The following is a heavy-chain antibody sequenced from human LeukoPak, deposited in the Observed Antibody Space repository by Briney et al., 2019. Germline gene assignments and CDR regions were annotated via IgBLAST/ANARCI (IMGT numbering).Heavy chain of an antibody. Sequence: GGSLRLSCAASGFTFSTYWMHWVRQGPGKGLVWVARINSDGSSTSYADSVKGRFTISRDNAKSTLYLEMNSLRADDTAVYYCATHRDGYNAYFDYWGQGTLVTVSS. D-gene: IGHD5-24*01. CDR2: INSDGSST. V-gene: IGHV3-74*01. J-gene: IGHJ4*02. CDR1: GFTFSTYW. CDR3: ATHRDGYNAYFDY.